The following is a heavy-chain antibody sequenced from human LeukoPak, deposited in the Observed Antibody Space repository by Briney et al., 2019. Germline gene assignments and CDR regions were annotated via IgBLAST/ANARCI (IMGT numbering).Heavy chain of an antibody. CDR3: ARLIAAAGTPYYFDY. V-gene: IGHV5-51*01. CDR1: GYSFTSYW. J-gene: IGHJ4*02. Sequence: GESLKISCKGSGYSFTSYWIGWVRQMPGKGLEWMGIIYPGDSDTSYSPSFQGQVTISADKSISTAYLQWSSLKAPDTAMYYCARLIAAAGTPYYFDYWGQGTLVTVSS. D-gene: IGHD6-13*01. CDR2: IYPGDSDT.